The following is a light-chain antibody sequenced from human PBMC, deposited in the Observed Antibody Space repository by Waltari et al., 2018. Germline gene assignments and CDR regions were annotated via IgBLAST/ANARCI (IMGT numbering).Light chain of an antibody. Sequence: DIVMTQSPDSLAVSLGERATINCKSSQSVLYSSNNKNYLAWYQQKPGQPPKLLIYWASTRESGVPDRFSGSGSGTDFTLTISSLQAEDVAVYYCQQYYGSPLFGGGTKVEIK. J-gene: IGKJ4*01. CDR1: QSVLYSSNNKNY. CDR2: WAS. V-gene: IGKV4-1*01. CDR3: QQYYGSPL.